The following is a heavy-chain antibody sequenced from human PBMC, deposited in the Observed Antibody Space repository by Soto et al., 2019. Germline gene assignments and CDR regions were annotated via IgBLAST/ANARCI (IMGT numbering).Heavy chain of an antibody. Sequence: QVQLVESGGGVVQPGRSLRLSCAASGFTFSSYGMHWVRQAPGKGLEWVAVISYDGSNKYYADSVKGRFTISRDNSKNTLYLQMNSLRTEDTAVYYCAKDHKMATAGGNYFDYWGQGTLVTVSS. CDR3: AKDHKMATAGGNYFDY. CDR2: ISYDGSNK. J-gene: IGHJ4*02. CDR1: GFTFSSYG. V-gene: IGHV3-30*18. D-gene: IGHD5-12*01.